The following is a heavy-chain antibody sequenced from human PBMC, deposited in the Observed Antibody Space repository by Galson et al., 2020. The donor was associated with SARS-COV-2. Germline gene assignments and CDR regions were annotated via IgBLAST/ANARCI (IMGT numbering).Heavy chain of an antibody. D-gene: IGHD3-9*01. CDR2: IYWNDEK. V-gene: IGHV2-5*01. CDR3: AHRPPHYDALTGYYGGVYFDS. Sequence: SGPTLVKPTQTLTLTCTLSGFSLDTDGMGVGWNRQAPGKDLEWLALIYWNDEKRYSPTLQTKLTITKDTSSNQVVLTMTHMDPVDTATYYCAHRPPHYDALTGYYGGVYFDSWGQGSLVTVSS. J-gene: IGHJ4*02. CDR1: GFSLDTDGMG.